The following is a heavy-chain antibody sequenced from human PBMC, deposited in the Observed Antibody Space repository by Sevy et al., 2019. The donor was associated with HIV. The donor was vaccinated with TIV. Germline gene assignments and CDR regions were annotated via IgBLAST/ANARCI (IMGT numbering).Heavy chain of an antibody. CDR2: IYWDDDK. V-gene: IGHV2-5*02. D-gene: IGHD3-3*01. CDR1: GFSFSTSGVG. J-gene: IGHJ4*02. Sequence: SGPTLVNPTQTLKLTCTFSGFSFSTSGVGVGWIRQPPGKALEWLAIIYWDDDKRYSPSLKSRLTISKDTSKDQVVLTMANMDPVDTGTYYSAHRRSKGITITEFDYWGQGTLVTVSS. CDR3: AHRRSKGITITEFDY.